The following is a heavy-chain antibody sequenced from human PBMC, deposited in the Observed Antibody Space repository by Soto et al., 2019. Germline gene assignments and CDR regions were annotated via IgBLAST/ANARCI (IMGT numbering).Heavy chain of an antibody. J-gene: IGHJ6*02. V-gene: IGHV1-3*01. CDR3: ARTYSSSWTYGMDA. CDR2: INAGNGNT. Sequence: GQRLEWMGWINAGNGNTKYSQKFQGRVTITRDTSASTAYMELSSLRSEDTAVYYCARTYSSSWTYGMDASGQGTTVTDPS. D-gene: IGHD6-13*01.